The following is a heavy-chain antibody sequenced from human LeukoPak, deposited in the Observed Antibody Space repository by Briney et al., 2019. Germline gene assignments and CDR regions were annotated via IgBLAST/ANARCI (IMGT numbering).Heavy chain of an antibody. J-gene: IGHJ2*01. CDR2: IDYSGST. Sequence: PSETLSLTCTVSGGSISTYYWSWIRQPPGKGLEWLWYIDYSGSTNYNPSLKSRVTISVDTSKNQFSLRLSSVTAADTATYYCARVGQGCFDLWGRGTLVTVSS. V-gene: IGHV4-59*01. CDR3: ARVGQGCFDL. CDR1: GGSISTYY.